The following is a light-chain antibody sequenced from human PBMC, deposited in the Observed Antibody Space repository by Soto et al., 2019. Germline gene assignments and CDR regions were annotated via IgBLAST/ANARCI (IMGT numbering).Light chain of an antibody. J-gene: IGKJ1*01. CDR3: QQYGSSRT. CDR2: GAS. V-gene: IGKV3-20*01. Sequence: EIVLTQSPGTLSLSPGERATLSCRASQSVSSSYLAWYQQKPGQAPRLLIYGASSRATGIPDRFSGSGSGTDFTLTIGRLEPEDFAVYYCQQYGSSRTFGQGTKVE. CDR1: QSVSSSY.